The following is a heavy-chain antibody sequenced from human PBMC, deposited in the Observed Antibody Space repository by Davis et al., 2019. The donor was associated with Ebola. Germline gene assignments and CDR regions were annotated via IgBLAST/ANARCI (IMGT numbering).Heavy chain of an antibody. V-gene: IGHV4-34*01. Sequence: SETLSLTCAVYGASFSGYYWSWIRQPPGKGLEWIGEINHSGSTNYNPSLKSRVTISVDTSKNQFSLKLSSVTAADTAVYYCAREGVVQGVADYWGQGTLVTVSS. CDR3: AREGVVQGVADY. J-gene: IGHJ4*02. CDR1: GASFSGYY. CDR2: INHSGST. D-gene: IGHD3-10*01.